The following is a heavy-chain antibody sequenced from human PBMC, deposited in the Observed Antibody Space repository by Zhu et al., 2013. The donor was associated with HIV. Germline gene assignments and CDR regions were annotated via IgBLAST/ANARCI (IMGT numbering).Heavy chain of an antibody. CDR3: AKWGHADWRGYCSGGSCEGYYGMDV. Sequence: VQLVESGGGVVQPGRSLRLSCAASGFTFSSYGMHWVRQAPGKGLEWVAVISYDGSNKYYADSVKGRFTISRDNSKNTLYLQMNSLRAEDTAVYYCAKWGHADWRGYCSGGSCEGYYGMDVWGQGTTVTVSS. V-gene: IGHV3-30*18. CDR2: ISYDGSNK. CDR1: GFTFSSYG. J-gene: IGHJ6*02. D-gene: IGHD2-15*01.